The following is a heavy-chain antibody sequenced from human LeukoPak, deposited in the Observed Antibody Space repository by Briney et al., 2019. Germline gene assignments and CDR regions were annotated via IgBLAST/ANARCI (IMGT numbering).Heavy chain of an antibody. CDR2: TYYRSKWYS. CDR1: GDSVSSNSAG. D-gene: IGHD1-26*01. Sequence: SQTLSLTCGISGDSVSSNSAGWHWIRQSPSRGFEWLGKTYYRSKWYSDYAVSVKTRISINPDTSKSQFSLQLNSVTPEDTAVYYCARSHSYSFDYWGQGTLVTVSS. J-gene: IGHJ4*02. CDR3: ARSHSYSFDY. V-gene: IGHV6-1*01.